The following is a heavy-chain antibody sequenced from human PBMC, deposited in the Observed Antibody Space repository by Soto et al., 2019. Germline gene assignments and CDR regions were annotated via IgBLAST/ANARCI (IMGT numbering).Heavy chain of an antibody. CDR1: GGSVSSGSYY. CDR3: ARDSAAAGIVFDY. Sequence: SETLSLTCTVSGGSVSSGSYYWSWIRQPPGKGLEWIGYIYYSGSTTYNPSLKSRVTISVDTSKNQFSLKLSSVTAADTAVYYCARDSAAAGIVFDYWGQGTLVTVSS. D-gene: IGHD6-13*01. J-gene: IGHJ4*02. CDR2: IYYSGST. V-gene: IGHV4-61*01.